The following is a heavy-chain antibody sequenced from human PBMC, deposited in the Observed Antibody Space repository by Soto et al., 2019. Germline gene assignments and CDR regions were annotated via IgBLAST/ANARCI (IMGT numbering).Heavy chain of an antibody. CDR3: ARTNEQYGVFFQN. CDR2: ISSSATLI. D-gene: IGHD4-17*01. Sequence: QVQLVESGGGLVRPGGSLRLSCAASGFTFGDYYISWIRQPPGKGLEWVSFISSSATLIYYADSVKGRFTISRDNTKNSVFLQMNSLRAEDTAVYYCARTNEQYGVFFQNWGQGALVTVSS. V-gene: IGHV3-11*01. CDR1: GFTFGDYY. J-gene: IGHJ1*01.